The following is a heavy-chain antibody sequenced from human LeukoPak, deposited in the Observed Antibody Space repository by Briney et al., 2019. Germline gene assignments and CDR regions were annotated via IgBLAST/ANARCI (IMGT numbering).Heavy chain of an antibody. D-gene: IGHD3-10*01. Sequence: GGSLRLSCAASGFTFSIYAMGWVRQALGKGLERVSTISDSGGRTYYADSVKGRFTISRDNSKKTLYLQMNNLRAEDTAVYYCARDLGSFYNVKAFDIWGQGTLVTVSS. J-gene: IGHJ3*02. CDR2: ISDSGGRT. CDR1: GFTFSIYA. CDR3: ARDLGSFYNVKAFDI. V-gene: IGHV3-23*01.